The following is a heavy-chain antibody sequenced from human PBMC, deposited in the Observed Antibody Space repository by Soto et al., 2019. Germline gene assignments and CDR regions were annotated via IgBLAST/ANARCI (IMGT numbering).Heavy chain of an antibody. D-gene: IGHD5-18*01. J-gene: IGHJ4*02. Sequence: QAGGSLRLSCGASGFTFNAYCMSWVRQAPGKGLEWVANIKEDGSEKYYVDSVKGRFTISRDNAKSSLYLQMNSLRAEDTAVYYCARVFRGYSYGPVDYWGQGTLVTVSS. V-gene: IGHV3-7*03. CDR3: ARVFRGYSYGPVDY. CDR2: IKEDGSEK. CDR1: GFTFNAYC.